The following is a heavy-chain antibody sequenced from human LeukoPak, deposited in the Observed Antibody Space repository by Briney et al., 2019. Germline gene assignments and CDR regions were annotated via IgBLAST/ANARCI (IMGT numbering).Heavy chain of an antibody. CDR1: GGSISSGGYY. CDR2: IYYSGST. CDR3: ARRIAAAGTFDY. Sequence: SQTLSLTCTVSGGSISSGGYYWSWIRQHPGKGLEWIGYIYYSGSTYYNPSLKSRVTISVDTPKNQFSLKLSSVTAADTAVYYCARRIAAAGTFDYWGQGTLVTVSS. V-gene: IGHV4-31*03. J-gene: IGHJ4*02. D-gene: IGHD6-13*01.